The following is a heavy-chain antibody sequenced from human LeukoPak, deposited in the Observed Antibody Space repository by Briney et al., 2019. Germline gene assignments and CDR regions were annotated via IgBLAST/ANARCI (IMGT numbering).Heavy chain of an antibody. J-gene: IGHJ4*02. Sequence: ASVKVSCKATGYTLSNSGITWVRQAPGQGPEWMGWISAYNGNTNYAQKFQGRVTMTTDTSTSTAYMEVTRLRSDDTAVYYCASGVRWDFDYWGQGTLVTVSS. CDR3: ASGVRWDFDY. D-gene: IGHD1-26*01. CDR2: ISAYNGNT. V-gene: IGHV1-18*01. CDR1: GYTLSNSG.